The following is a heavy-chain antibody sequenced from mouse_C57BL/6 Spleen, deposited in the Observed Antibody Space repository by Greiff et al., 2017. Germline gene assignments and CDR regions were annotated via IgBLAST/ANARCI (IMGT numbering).Heavy chain of an antibody. J-gene: IGHJ1*03. V-gene: IGHV5-17*01. Sequence: DVLLVESGGGLVKPGGSLKLSCAASGFTFSDYGMHWVRQAPEKGLEWVAYISSGSSTIYYADTVKGRFTISKDNAKNTLFLQMTSLRSEDTAMYYCARLGRGYWYFDVWGTGTTVTVSS. CDR1: GFTFSDYG. CDR3: ARLGRGYWYFDV. CDR2: ISSGSSTI. D-gene: IGHD4-1*01.